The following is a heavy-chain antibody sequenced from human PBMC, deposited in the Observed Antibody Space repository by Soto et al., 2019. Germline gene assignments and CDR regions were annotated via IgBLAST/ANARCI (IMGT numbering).Heavy chain of an antibody. CDR2: INPNSGGT. Sequence: VEASWAACGETIAGWYMDWVRQAPGQGLEWMGWINPNSGGTNYAQKFQGRVTMTRDTSISTAYMELSRLRSDDTAVYYCARGEDASTVLDFWGQGTPVPVSS. D-gene: IGHD1-1*01. J-gene: IGHJ4*02. CDR3: ARGEDASTVLDF. CDR1: GETIAGWY. V-gene: IGHV1-2*02.